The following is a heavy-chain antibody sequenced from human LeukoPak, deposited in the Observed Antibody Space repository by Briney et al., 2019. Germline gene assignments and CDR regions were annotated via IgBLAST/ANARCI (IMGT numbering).Heavy chain of an antibody. J-gene: IGHJ4*02. D-gene: IGHD4-23*01. CDR1: GFTFSSYS. Sequence: GGSLRLSCAASGFTFSSYSMNWVRQAPGKGLEWVSYISSSSSTIYYADSVKGRFTISRDNAKNSLYLQMNSMRAEDTAVYYCATITPYGGKHIDYWGQGTLVTVSS. CDR2: ISSSSSTI. CDR3: ATITPYGGKHIDY. V-gene: IGHV3-48*04.